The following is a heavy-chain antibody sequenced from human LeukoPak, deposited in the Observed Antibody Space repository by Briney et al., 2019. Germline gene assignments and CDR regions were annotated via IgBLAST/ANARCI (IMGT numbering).Heavy chain of an antibody. CDR2: IYDSGST. D-gene: IGHD2-21*02. CDR1: GGSISSGGYY. V-gene: IGHV4-31*03. Sequence: SETLSLTCTVSGGSISSGGYYWSWIRQHPGKGLEWIGYIYDSGSTYYNPSLKSRVTISVDASKNQFSLKLSSVTAADTAVYYCASAYCGGDCSPDYWGQGTLVTVSS. CDR3: ASAYCGGDCSPDY. J-gene: IGHJ4*02.